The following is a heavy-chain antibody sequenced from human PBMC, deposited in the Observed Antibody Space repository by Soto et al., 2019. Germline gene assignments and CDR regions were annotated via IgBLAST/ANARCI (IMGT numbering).Heavy chain of an antibody. CDR1: GDSINSDKYY. J-gene: IGHJ4*02. D-gene: IGHD3-9*01. CDR3: ARLEGLATISYYFDF. CDR2: IYYRGNT. V-gene: IGHV4-39*01. Sequence: SETLSLTCSVSGDSINSDKYYWGWIRQPPGKGLEWIGSIYYRGNTYYNPSLQTRVTISLDKSKSQFSLKLNSVTAADSAVYLCARLEGLATISYYFDFWGQGALVTVSS.